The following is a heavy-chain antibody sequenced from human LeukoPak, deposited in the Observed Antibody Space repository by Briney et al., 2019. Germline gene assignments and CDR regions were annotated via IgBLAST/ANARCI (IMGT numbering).Heavy chain of an antibody. CDR1: GGSISSSSYY. D-gene: IGHD3-22*01. CDR3: TRLLHDSRGYYYFDY. J-gene: IGHJ4*02. CDR2: IYFSGSP. Sequence: NPSETLSLTCTVSGGSISSSSYYWGWIRQPPGKGLEWIGSIYFSGSPYHNPSLKSRVTMSVDTSKNQFSLKLNSVTAADTAVYFCTRLLHDSRGYYYFDYWGQGTLATVSS. V-gene: IGHV4-39*01.